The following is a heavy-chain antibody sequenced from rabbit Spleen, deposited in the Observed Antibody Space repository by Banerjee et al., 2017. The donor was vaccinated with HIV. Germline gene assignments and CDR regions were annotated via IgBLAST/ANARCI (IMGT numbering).Heavy chain of an antibody. D-gene: IGHD4-2*01. CDR2: IDVVSSGVT. V-gene: IGHV1S40*01. CDR1: GLDFSSNYW. Sequence: QSLEESGGDLVKPGASLTLTCTASGLDFSSNYWICWVRQAPGKGLEWIACIDVVSSGVTHYANWAKGRFTISRISSTTVALQMTSLTDADTATYFCARDSAGREDFSLWGPGTLVTVS. J-gene: IGHJ4*01. CDR3: ARDSAGREDFSL.